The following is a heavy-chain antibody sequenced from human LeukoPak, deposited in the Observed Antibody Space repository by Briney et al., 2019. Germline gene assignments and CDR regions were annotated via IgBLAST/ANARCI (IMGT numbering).Heavy chain of an antibody. D-gene: IGHD3-10*01. J-gene: IGHJ4*02. CDR2: IRQDGSEK. Sequence: GGSLRLSCAASGLTFSIYWMTWVRQAPGKGLEWVANIRQDGSEKYYVDSVRGRFTISRDNAKNSLYLQMNSLRAEDTAVYYCARDRSHDDEGGSYPRFDYWGQGTLVTVSS. CDR1: GLTFSIYW. CDR3: ARDRSHDDEGGSYPRFDY. V-gene: IGHV3-7*01.